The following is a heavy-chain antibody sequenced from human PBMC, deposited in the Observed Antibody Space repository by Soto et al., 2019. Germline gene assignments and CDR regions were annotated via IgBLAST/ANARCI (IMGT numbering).Heavy chain of an antibody. V-gene: IGHV1-2*04. CDR3: VSWSRGGCHLEGCDI. Sequence: QVHLVQSGAEVKQPGASVKVSCKASGYTFTDSYLHWVRQAPGEGLEWMGWLNPDSGGTSYVQKLEGWVTMTGDTCISTAYLGVNRLRSGDPGMYYCVSWSRGGCHLEGCDIWGEGTMVTVSS. D-gene: IGHD2-15*01. CDR2: LNPDSGGT. CDR1: GYTFTDSY. J-gene: IGHJ3*02.